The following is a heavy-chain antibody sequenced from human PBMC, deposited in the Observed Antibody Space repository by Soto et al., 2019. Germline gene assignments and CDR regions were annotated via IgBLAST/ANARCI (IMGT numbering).Heavy chain of an antibody. Sequence: SETLSLTCAVSGGTISSGGYSWSWIRQPPGKGLEWIGYIYHSGSTYYNPSLKSRVTISVDRSKNHFSLKLSSVTAADTAVYYCASSHAGAHITAAVHWGQGTLVTVSS. V-gene: IGHV4-30-2*01. D-gene: IGHD6-13*01. CDR3: ASSHAGAHITAAVH. CDR1: GGTISSGGYS. CDR2: IYHSGST. J-gene: IGHJ4*02.